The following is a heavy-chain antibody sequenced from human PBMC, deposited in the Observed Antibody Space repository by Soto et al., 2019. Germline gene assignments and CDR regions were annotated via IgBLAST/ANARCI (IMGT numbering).Heavy chain of an antibody. D-gene: IGHD3-10*01. CDR3: ARWLTPGYFDY. V-gene: IGHV4-59*01. Sequence: QVQLQESGPGLVKPSETLSLTCTVSGGSISRYYWSWIRQPPGKGLVWIGYIFYSGSTNYNPSLKSRVTISVDTSNNHFSLKLSSVTAADTAVYYCARWLTPGYFDYWGQGTLVTVSS. J-gene: IGHJ4*02. CDR1: GGSISRYY. CDR2: IFYSGST.